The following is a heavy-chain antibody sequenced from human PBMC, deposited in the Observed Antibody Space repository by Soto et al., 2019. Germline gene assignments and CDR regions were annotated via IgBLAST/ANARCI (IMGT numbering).Heavy chain of an antibody. V-gene: IGHV1-69*01. Sequence: QVQLVQSGAEVKKPGSSVKVSCTASGGTFSSYAISWVRQAPGQGLEWMGGIIPIFGTANYAQKFQGRVTITADESTITAYMELSSLRSEYTAVYYCARANCTNVVCYMAPEAWGQGTLVTVSS. D-gene: IGHD2-8*01. CDR2: IIPIFGTA. CDR3: ARANCTNVVCYMAPEA. CDR1: GGTFSSYA. J-gene: IGHJ5*02.